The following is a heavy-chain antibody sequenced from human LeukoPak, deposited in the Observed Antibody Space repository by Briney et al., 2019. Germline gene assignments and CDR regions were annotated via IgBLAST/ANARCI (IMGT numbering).Heavy chain of an antibody. V-gene: IGHV3-21*01. CDR1: GFTLSNYN. CDR2: ITGSGTYI. CDR3: ARDPGDNSIAEYFQH. Sequence: PGGSLRLSCAACGFTLSNYNMNWVRQAPGEGVEWVSSITGSGTYIYHADPVKGRFTISRENAKNSLYLQMNSQRADDTAVYYCARDPGDNSIAEYFQHWGQGTLVTVSS. D-gene: IGHD4-11*01. J-gene: IGHJ1*01.